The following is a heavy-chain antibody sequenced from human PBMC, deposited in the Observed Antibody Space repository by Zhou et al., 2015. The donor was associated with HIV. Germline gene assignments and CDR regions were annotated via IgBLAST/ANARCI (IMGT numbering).Heavy chain of an antibody. Sequence: QVQLVQSGAEVKKPGSSVKVSCKASGGTFSSYAISWVRQAPGQGLEWMGGIIPIFGTANYAQKFQGRVTITADESTSTAYMELSSLRSEDTAVYYCARRWGSSSWYRGDAFDIWGQGDNGHRLF. CDR2: IIPIFGTA. J-gene: IGHJ3*02. CDR1: GGTFSSYA. V-gene: IGHV1-69*01. CDR3: ARRWGSSSWYRGDAFDI. D-gene: IGHD6-13*01.